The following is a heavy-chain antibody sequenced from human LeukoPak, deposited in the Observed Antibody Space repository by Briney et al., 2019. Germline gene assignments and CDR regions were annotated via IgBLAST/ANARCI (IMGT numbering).Heavy chain of an antibody. CDR1: GYTFTSYG. CDR3: ARDSYDFWSGYYDY. D-gene: IGHD3-3*01. V-gene: IGHV1-18*01. J-gene: IGHJ4*02. CDR2: ISAYNGNT. Sequence: ASVKVSCKASGYTFTSYGISWVRQAPGQGLEWMGWISAYNGNTNYAQKLQGRVTMTTDTSTSPAYMELRSLRSDDTAVYYCARDSYDFWSGYYDYWGQGTLVTVSS.